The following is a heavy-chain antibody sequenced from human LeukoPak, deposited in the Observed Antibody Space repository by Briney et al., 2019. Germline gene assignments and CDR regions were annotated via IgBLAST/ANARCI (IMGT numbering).Heavy chain of an antibody. V-gene: IGHV3-21*01. D-gene: IGHD3-22*01. CDR3: AGEHDSSGYSDY. J-gene: IGHJ4*02. CDR1: GFTFSSYS. Sequence: GGSLRLSCAASGFTFSSYSMNWVRQAPGKGLEWVSSISSSSSYIYYADSVKGRFTISRDNAKNSLYLQMNSLRAEDTAVYYCAGEHDSSGYSDYWGQGTLVTVSS. CDR2: ISSSSSYI.